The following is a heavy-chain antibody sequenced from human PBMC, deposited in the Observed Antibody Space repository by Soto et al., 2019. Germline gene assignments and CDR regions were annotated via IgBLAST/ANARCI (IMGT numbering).Heavy chain of an antibody. CDR3: VRDLDSSDLDP. V-gene: IGHV3-30*01. CDR2: ISIDGTRT. D-gene: IGHD6-19*01. J-gene: IGHJ5*02. Sequence: QAQLVESGGGVVQPGGSLRLSCVASGFSLYSYVIHWVRQTPGKGLQWVAVISIDGTRTYYADSVKGRFTVSRDNSKKAQDLQMYGLTIEDTAIYYCVRDLDSSDLDPWGQGNLVTVSS. CDR1: GFSLYSYV.